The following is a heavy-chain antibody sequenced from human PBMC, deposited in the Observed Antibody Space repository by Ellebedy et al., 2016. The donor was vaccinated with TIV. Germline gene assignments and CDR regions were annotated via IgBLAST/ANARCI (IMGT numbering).Heavy chain of an antibody. CDR1: GFIFSTYA. J-gene: IGHJ6*02. V-gene: IGHV3-23*01. Sequence: GGSLRLXXAASGFIFSTYAMSWVRQATGKGLEWVSGVSGNGGSTYYADSVKGRFTISRDNAKNSLYLQMNSLRDEDTAVYYCARLGGSGSVDYYYYGMDVWGQGTTVTVSS. CDR3: ARLGGSGSVDYYYYGMDV. D-gene: IGHD3-10*01. CDR2: VSGNGGST.